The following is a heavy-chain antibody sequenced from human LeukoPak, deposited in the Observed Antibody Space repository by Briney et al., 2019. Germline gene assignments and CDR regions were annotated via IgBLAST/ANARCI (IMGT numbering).Heavy chain of an antibody. CDR3: ARLLGWGYSYGLDY. V-gene: IGHV3-30-3*01. CDR2: ISYDGSNK. D-gene: IGHD5-18*01. CDR1: GFSFSTYG. Sequence: GSLRLSCTASGFSFSTYGMHWVRQAPGKGLEWVALISYDGSNKYYAQSMKGRFTISRDNSKNTVYLQMSSLRPEDTAMYYCARLLGWGYSYGLDYWGQGTLVTVSS. J-gene: IGHJ4*02.